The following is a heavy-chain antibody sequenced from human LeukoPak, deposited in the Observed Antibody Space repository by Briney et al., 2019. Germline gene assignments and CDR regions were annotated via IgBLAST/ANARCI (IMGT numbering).Heavy chain of an antibody. Sequence: ASVKVSCKASGYTFTGYYMHWVRQAPGQGLEWMGWINPNSGGTNYAQKFQGRVTMTRDTSISTAYMELSRLRSDDTAVYYCARTPIFGVVTDAFDIWGQGTMVTVSS. D-gene: IGHD3-3*01. J-gene: IGHJ3*02. V-gene: IGHV1-2*02. CDR2: INPNSGGT. CDR3: ARTPIFGVVTDAFDI. CDR1: GYTFTGYY.